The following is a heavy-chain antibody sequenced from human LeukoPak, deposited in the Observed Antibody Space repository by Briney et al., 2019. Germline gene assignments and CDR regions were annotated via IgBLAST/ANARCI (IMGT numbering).Heavy chain of an antibody. D-gene: IGHD1-14*01. CDR3: AKDSKRYLLDYYMDV. V-gene: IGHV3-23*01. J-gene: IGHJ6*03. CDR1: GLTLSNYA. Sequence: GGSLRLSCAASGLTLSNYAMTWVRQAPGKGLEWVSSISASGGTTYYADSVKGRFTISRDNPKNTPYLQMSSLSAEDTAIYYCAKDSKRYLLDYYMDVWGKGTTVTVSS. CDR2: ISASGGTT.